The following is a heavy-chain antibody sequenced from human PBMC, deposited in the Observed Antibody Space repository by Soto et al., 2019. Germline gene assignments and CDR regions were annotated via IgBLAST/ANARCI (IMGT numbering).Heavy chain of an antibody. CDR1: GYTFTGYY. V-gene: IGHV1-2*04. D-gene: IGHD2-2*01. CDR2: INPNSGGT. CDR3: ARGRYCSSTSCHLDY. J-gene: IGHJ4*02. Sequence: ASVKVSCKASGYTFTGYYMHWVRQAPGQGLEWMGWINPNSGGTNYAQKFQGWVTMTRDTSISTAYMELSRLRSDDTAVYYCARGRYCSSTSCHLDYWGQGTLVTVSS.